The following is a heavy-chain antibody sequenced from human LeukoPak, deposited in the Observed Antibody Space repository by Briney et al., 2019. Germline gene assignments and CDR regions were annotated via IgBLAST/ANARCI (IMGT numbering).Heavy chain of an antibody. CDR3: ARSRHSYDSSGSRNYYYYMDV. J-gene: IGHJ6*03. V-gene: IGHV3-20*04. CDR1: GFTFDDYS. Sequence: GGSLRLSCAASGFTFDDYSMTWVRQAPGKGLEWVSGINWNGGSTGYADSVKGRFAISRDNAKNSLYLQMNSLRAEDTALYYCARSRHSYDSSGSRNYYYYMDVWGKGTTVTISS. D-gene: IGHD3-22*01. CDR2: INWNGGST.